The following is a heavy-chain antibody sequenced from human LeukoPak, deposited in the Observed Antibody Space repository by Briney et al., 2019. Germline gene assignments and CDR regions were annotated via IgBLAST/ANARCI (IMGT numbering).Heavy chain of an antibody. J-gene: IGHJ4*02. D-gene: IGHD4-17*01. CDR3: AKREKGTTGRFFDY. CDR2: ISEGVGNT. V-gene: IGHV3-23*01. CDR1: GFTFTNYA. Sequence: GSLRLSCAASGFTFTNYAMTWVRQAPGKGLEWVSGISEGVGNTYYADSVKGRFTISRDHSKNTLYLQMYSLRAEDTALYYCAKREKGTTGRFFDYWGQGTLVTVSS.